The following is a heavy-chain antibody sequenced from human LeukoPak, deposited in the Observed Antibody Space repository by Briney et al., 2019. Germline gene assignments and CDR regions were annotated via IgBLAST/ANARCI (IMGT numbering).Heavy chain of an antibody. Sequence: PGGSLGLSCAASGFTFSSYSMNWVRQAPGKGLEWVSSISSSSSYIYYADSVKGRFIISRDNAKNSLYLQMNSLRAEDTAVYYCARTGVTNAFDIWGQGTMVTVSS. CDR1: GFTFSSYS. CDR3: ARTGVTNAFDI. CDR2: ISSSSSYI. J-gene: IGHJ3*02. D-gene: IGHD1-26*01. V-gene: IGHV3-21*01.